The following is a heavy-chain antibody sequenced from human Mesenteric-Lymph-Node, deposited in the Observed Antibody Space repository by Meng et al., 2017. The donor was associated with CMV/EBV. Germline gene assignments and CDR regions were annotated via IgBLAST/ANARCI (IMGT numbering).Heavy chain of an antibody. Sequence: CEASGYTFTTSPLNWVRQAPGQGLEWLGWINTETGTPTYAQGFTGRFVFSLDTSVSTAYLQISSLKADDAAVYYCVRSVYRLGIIYWGQGTLVTVSS. CDR1: GYTFTTSP. J-gene: IGHJ4*02. CDR2: INTETGTP. V-gene: IGHV7-4-1*02. D-gene: IGHD7-27*01. CDR3: VRSVYRLGIIY.